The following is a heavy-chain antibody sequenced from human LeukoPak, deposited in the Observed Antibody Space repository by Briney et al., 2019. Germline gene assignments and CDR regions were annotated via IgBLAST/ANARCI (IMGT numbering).Heavy chain of an antibody. CDR1: GYTFTSYG. CDR2: ISAYNGNT. CDR3: ARDPTYYYDSSGYPQTVDY. D-gene: IGHD3-22*01. V-gene: IGHV1-18*01. J-gene: IGHJ4*02. Sequence: ASVKVSCKASGYTFTSYGISWVRQAPGQGLEWMGWISAYNGNTNYAQKLQGRVTMTTDTSTSTAYMELRSPRSDDTAVYYCARDPTYYYDSSGYPQTVDYWGQGTLVTVSS.